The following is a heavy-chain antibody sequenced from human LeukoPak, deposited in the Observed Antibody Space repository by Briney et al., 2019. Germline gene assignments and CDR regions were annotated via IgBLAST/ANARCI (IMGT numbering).Heavy chain of an antibody. V-gene: IGHV4-31*01. Sequence: PSQTLSLTCTVSGGSISGPYSWSCIRQHPGKGLEWIGYIYYSGNTYYNPSLKSQLTISLDTSKNQFSLELNSVTAADTAVYYCEREFVRLGAIALPGDGLDVWGQGTTVTVSS. J-gene: IGHJ6*02. D-gene: IGHD3-10*01. CDR3: EREFVRLGAIALPGDGLDV. CDR2: IYYSGNT. CDR1: GGSISGPYS.